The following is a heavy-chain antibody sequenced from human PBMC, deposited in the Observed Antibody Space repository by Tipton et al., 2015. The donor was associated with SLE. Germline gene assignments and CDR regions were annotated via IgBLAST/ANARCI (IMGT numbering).Heavy chain of an antibody. J-gene: IGHJ4*02. CDR1: GGSFSAYY. CDR2: INHSGST. Sequence: TLSLTYAVYGGSFSAYYWTWIRQPPGKGLEWIGEINHSGSTNYNPSLKSRVTISVDTSKNQFSLKLSSVTAADTAVYYCARAGLLTAYYPYFDYWGQGTLVTVSS. CDR3: ARAGLLTAYYPYFDY. D-gene: IGHD3-9*01. V-gene: IGHV4-34*01.